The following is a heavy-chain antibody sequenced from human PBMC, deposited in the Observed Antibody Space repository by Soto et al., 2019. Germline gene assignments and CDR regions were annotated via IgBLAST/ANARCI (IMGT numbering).Heavy chain of an antibody. CDR3: TGGPSTDILSGFDH. D-gene: IGHD6-25*01. J-gene: IGHJ4*02. V-gene: IGHV3-23*01. CDR2: ISGNSDTT. CDR1: GFTFSTHA. Sequence: GGSLRLSCAASGFTFSTHAMSWVRQPPGKGLECVSSISGNSDTTAYTDSVKGRFTISRDNSKNTLYLQMNSLRAEDTAVYYCTGGPSTDILSGFDHWGQGTQVTVSS.